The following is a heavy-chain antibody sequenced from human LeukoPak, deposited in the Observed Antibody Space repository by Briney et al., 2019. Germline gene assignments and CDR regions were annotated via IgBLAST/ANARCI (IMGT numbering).Heavy chain of an antibody. CDR3: AREQVNWFDP. CDR1: GGPISSYY. V-gene: IGHV4-59*12. J-gene: IGHJ5*02. CDR2: IYYSGST. Sequence: SETLSLTCTVSGGPISSYYWSWIRQPPGKGLEWIGYIYYSGSTNYNPSLKSRVTISVDTSKNQFSLKLSSVTAADTAVYYCAREQVNWFDPWGQGTLVTVSS.